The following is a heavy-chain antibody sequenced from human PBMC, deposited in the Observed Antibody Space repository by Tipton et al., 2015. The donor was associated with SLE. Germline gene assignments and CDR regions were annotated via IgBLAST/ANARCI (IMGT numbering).Heavy chain of an antibody. D-gene: IGHD3-10*01. CDR1: GGSISSSSYY. Sequence: TLSLTCTVSGGSISSSSYYWVWIRQPPGKGLEWIGSIYYSGSTYYNPSLKSRVTISVDTSKNQFSLKLSSVTAADTAVYYCASPYYYGSGSYAFDIWGQGTMVTVSS. CDR3: ASPYYYGSGSYAFDI. V-gene: IGHV4-39*07. CDR2: IYYSGST. J-gene: IGHJ3*02.